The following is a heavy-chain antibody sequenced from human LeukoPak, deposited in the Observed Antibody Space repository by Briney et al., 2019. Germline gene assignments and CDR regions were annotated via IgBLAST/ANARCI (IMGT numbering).Heavy chain of an antibody. Sequence: SETLSLTCTVSGGSISSSSYYWGWIRQPPGKGLEWIGSIYYSGSTYYNPSLKSRVTISGDTSKNQFSVKLSSVTAADTAVYYCERRAYNRAAFDYWGQGTLVTVSS. CDR1: GGSISSSSYY. CDR3: ERRAYNRAAFDY. CDR2: IYYSGST. V-gene: IGHV4-39*01. D-gene: IGHD1-14*01. J-gene: IGHJ4*02.